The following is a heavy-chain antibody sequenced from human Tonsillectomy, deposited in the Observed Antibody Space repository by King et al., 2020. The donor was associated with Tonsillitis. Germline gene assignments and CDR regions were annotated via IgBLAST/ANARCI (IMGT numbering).Heavy chain of an antibody. D-gene: IGHD5-24*01. CDR3: AREKGMAKLRGFDY. V-gene: IGHV4-34*01. CDR2: INHSGST. CDR1: GGSFSGYY. J-gene: IGHJ4*02. Sequence: QVQLQQWGAGLLKPSETLSLTCAVYGGSFSGYYWSWIRQSPGKGLEWIGEINHSGSTNYNPSLKSRVTISVDTSKNQFSLKLSSVTAADTAVYYCAREKGMAKLRGFDYWGQGTLVTVSS.